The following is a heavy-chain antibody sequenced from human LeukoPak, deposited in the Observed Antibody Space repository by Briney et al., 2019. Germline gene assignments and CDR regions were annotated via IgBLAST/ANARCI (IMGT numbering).Heavy chain of an antibody. J-gene: IGHJ4*02. CDR2: IYPGDSDT. Sequence: GESLKSSCKGSGYSFTSYWVGWVRQMPGKGLEWMAIIYPGDSDTRYSPSFQGQVTISADKSISTAYLQWSSLKASDTAMYYCARHPNNNYDDTTTYTYWGQGTLVPVSS. CDR3: ARHPNNNYDDTTTYTY. CDR1: GYSFTSYW. V-gene: IGHV5-51*01. D-gene: IGHD2/OR15-2a*01.